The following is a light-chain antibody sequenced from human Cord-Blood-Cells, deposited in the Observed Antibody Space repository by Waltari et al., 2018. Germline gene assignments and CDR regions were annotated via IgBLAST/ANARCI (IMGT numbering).Light chain of an antibody. J-gene: IGLJ2*01. V-gene: IGLV2-18*02. CDR2: EVS. CDR3: SSYTSSSTYVV. Sequence: QSALNQPPSVSGSPGPSVTLHCTGTRSDVGSYNRFHCYQQPPGTAPKLMIYEVSNRPSGVPDRFSGSKSGNTASLTISGLQAEDEADYYCSSYTSSSTYVVFGGGTKLTVL. CDR1: RSDVGSYNR.